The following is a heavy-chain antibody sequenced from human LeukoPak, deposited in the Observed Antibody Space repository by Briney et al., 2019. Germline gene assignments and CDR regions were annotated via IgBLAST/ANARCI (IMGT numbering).Heavy chain of an antibody. CDR2: IWYDESNK. CDR1: GFIFSNFW. V-gene: IGHV3-33*08. D-gene: IGHD2/OR15-2a*01. Sequence: GGSLRLSCAASGFIFSNFWMSWVRQAPGQGLEWVAVIWYDESNKYYADSVKGRFTISRDNSKNTLYMLMNSLRAEDTAVYYCARDSTYWYFDLWGRGTLVTVSS. J-gene: IGHJ2*01. CDR3: ARDSTYWYFDL.